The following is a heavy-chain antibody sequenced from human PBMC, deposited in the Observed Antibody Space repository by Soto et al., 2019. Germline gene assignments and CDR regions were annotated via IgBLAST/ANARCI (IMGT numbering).Heavy chain of an antibody. CDR3: ARFPLWFGELDY. Sequence: QLQLQESGSGLVRPSQTLSLTCTVSGASIGSGSYSWNWIPQPPGKGLEWIGYLHHSGDTYFNPSLRRRVSISVDRSNNQFSLKLISVTAADTAVYYCARFPLWFGELDYWGQGALVTVSS. D-gene: IGHD3-10*01. CDR2: LHHSGDT. V-gene: IGHV4-30-2*01. J-gene: IGHJ4*02. CDR1: GASIGSGSYS.